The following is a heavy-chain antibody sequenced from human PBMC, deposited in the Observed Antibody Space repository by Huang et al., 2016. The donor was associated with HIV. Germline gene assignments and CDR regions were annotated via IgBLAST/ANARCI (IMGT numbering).Heavy chain of an antibody. CDR3: AREIMISFGGPFDS. V-gene: IGHV4-34*02. Sequence: QVQLEQWGAGLLKPSETLSLTCAVYGGSFSGYFWNWIRQSPGKGLEWIGQINHAGVTDYNPSLKGRATISVDPSKNQFALKLTSVTAADTAIYYCAREIMISFGGPFDSWGHGNLVTVSS. CDR2: INHAGVT. D-gene: IGHD3-16*01. CDR1: GGSFSGYF. J-gene: IGHJ5*01.